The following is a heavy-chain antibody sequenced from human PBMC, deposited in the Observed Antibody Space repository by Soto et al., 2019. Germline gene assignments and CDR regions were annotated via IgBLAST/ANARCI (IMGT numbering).Heavy chain of an antibody. J-gene: IGHJ6*02. V-gene: IGHV3-23*01. D-gene: IGHD2-2*01. CDR3: AKDPYPIVVVPAANGMDV. CDR1: GLTFSRYA. Sequence: QSGGSLRLSCAASGLTFSRYAMSWVRQAPGKGLEWVSVISGSGGTTYYADSVKGRFTISRDNSKSILYLQMNSLRADDTAVYYCAKDPYPIVVVPAANGMDVWGQGTTVTVSS. CDR2: ISGSGGTT.